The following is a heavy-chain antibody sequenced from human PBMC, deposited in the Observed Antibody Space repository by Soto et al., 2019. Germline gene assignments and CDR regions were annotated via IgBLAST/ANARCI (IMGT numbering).Heavy chain of an antibody. Sequence: SETLALTCTVSGGSISSGGYYWSWILQHPGKGLEWIWYIYYSGITYYNPSLKSRFTISVDTSKNQFSLKLSSVTAADTAVYYCARIGYCSSNSCLPGAFDIWGQGTMVTVSS. D-gene: IGHD2-2*03. CDR3: ARIGYCSSNSCLPGAFDI. CDR2: IYYSGIT. CDR1: GGSISSGGYY. V-gene: IGHV4-31*03. J-gene: IGHJ3*02.